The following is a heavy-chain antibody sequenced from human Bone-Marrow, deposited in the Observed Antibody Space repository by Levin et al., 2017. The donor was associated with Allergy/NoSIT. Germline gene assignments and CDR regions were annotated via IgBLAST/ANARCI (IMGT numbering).Heavy chain of an antibody. D-gene: IGHD3-22*01. CDR2: ISSANNYI. J-gene: IGHJ3*02. Sequence: PGGSLRLSCAASGFTFSSYSMNWVRQAPGKGLEWVSSISSANNYIYYSDSVKGRFTISRDNAKNSLYLQMNSPRAEDTAMYYCARDPAGYDSSGYYSRVAFDIWGQGTMVTVSS. CDR3: ARDPAGYDSSGYYSRVAFDI. V-gene: IGHV3-21*01. CDR1: GFTFSSYS.